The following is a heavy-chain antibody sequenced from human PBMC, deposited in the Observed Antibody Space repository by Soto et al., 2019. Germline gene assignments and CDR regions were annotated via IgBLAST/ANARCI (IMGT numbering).Heavy chain of an antibody. J-gene: IGHJ4*02. CDR1: GFTFTTSS. V-gene: IGHV3-23*01. D-gene: IGHD2-21*02. Sequence: EVELLESGGGLAQPGGSLRLSCAASGFTFTTSSMSWVRQTPGKGLEWVSIISGSGSTTYYEDSVEGRFSISRDKSKNMLYLQMDSLRAEDTAVYYCAKGRPVTGLPSFFDYCGQGTRVAVSS. CDR3: AKGRPVTGLPSFFDY. CDR2: ISGSGSTT.